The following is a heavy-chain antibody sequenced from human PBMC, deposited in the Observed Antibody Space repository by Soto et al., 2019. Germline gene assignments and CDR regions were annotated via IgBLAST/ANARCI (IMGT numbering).Heavy chain of an antibody. CDR2: IYHSGST. V-gene: IGHV4-4*02. J-gene: IGHJ4*02. CDR1: GGSISSSNW. Sequence: SETLSLTCAVSGGSISSSNWWSWVRQPPGKGLEWIGEIYHSGSTNYNPSLKSRVTISVDKSKNQFSLKLTSVTAADTAVYYCARDRRVGYDILTGYYYFDYWGQGTLVTVSS. D-gene: IGHD3-9*01. CDR3: ARDRRVGYDILTGYYYFDY.